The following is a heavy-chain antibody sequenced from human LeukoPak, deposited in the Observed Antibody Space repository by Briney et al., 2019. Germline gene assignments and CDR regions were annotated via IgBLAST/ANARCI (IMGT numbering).Heavy chain of an antibody. V-gene: IGHV3-74*01. Sequence: GGSLRLSCAASGFTFSSSWMHWVRQVPGEGLAWVSRISRDGSITNYADSVKGRFTISRDNSKNTLYLQMNSLRAEDTAVYYCARAPNGSGFGRDWGQGTLVTVS. D-gene: IGHD3-3*01. CDR1: GFTFSSSW. CDR2: ISRDGSIT. CDR3: ARAPNGSGFGRD. J-gene: IGHJ4*02.